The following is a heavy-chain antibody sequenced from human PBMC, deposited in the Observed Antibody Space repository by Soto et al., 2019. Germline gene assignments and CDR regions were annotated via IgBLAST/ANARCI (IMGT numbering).Heavy chain of an antibody. CDR2: IIPIFGTA. D-gene: IGHD5-12*01. CDR3: ATMATIKGAYFDY. J-gene: IGHJ4*02. V-gene: IGHV1-69*13. CDR1: GGTFSNYA. Sequence: SVKVSCKASGGTFSNYAISWLRQAPGQGLEWMGGIIPIFGTANYAQKFQGRVTITADESTSTAYMELSSLRSEDTAVYYCATMATIKGAYFDYWGQGTLVTASS.